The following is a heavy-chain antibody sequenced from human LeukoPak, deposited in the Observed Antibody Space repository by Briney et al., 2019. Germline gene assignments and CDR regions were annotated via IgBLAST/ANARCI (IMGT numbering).Heavy chain of an antibody. V-gene: IGHV1-69*04. CDR1: GGSFTISA. D-gene: IGHD4-17*01. J-gene: IGHJ4*02. CDR3: ARDTRIGATAGFYFDY. CDR2: IIPILGVT. Sequence: SVKVSCTTSGGSFTISAIGWVRQAPGQGLEWMGRIIPILGVTNYAQKFQGRVTITADQSTSTVYMELSSLRSEDTAFYYCARDTRIGATAGFYFDYWGQGTLVTVSS.